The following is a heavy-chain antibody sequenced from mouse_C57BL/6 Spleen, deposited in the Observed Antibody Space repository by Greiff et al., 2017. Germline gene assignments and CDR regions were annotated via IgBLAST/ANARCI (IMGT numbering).Heavy chain of an antibody. V-gene: IGHV1-22*01. J-gene: IGHJ4*01. CDR1: GYTFTDYN. CDR3: ARKPDYGRHYYAMDY. D-gene: IGHD1-1*01. Sequence: EVQLQQSGPELVKPGASVKMSCKASGYTFTDYNMHWVKQSHGKSLEWIGYINPNNGGTSYNQKFKGKATLTVNKSSSTAYMELRSLTSEDSAVYYCARKPDYGRHYYAMDYWGQGTSVTVSS. CDR2: INPNNGGT.